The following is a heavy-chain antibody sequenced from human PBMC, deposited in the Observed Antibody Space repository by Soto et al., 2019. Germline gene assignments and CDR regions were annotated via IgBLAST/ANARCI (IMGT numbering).Heavy chain of an antibody. CDR1: GAFSSTYY. J-gene: IGHJ5*02. CDR3: AGSFCRDAVRCTWCDP. CDR2: MNNIGRT. Sequence: QVQLQESGPGLVKPSETLSLTCTVSGAFSSTYYWSWIRQPPGKGLAWIGYMNNIGRTKYNPSIKSPVTISLDTSKNQCTRKFSSVSAADTAVYYCAGSFCRDAVRCTWCDPWGLGTLVHASS. D-gene: IGHD2-8*01. V-gene: IGHV4-59*13.